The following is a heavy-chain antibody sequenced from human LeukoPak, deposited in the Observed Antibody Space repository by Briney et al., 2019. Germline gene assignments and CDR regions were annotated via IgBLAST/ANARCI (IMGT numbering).Heavy chain of an antibody. CDR2: INPNSGGT. J-gene: IGHJ6*03. D-gene: IGHD3-10*01. CDR3: ARSPGDYYGSGSLLYYYYYMDV. CDR1: GYTFTSYG. Sequence: ASVKVSCKASGYTFTSYGISWVRQAPGQGLEWMGWINPNSGGTNYAQKFQGRVTMTRDTSISTAYMELSRLRSDDTAVYYCARSPGDYYGSGSLLYYYYYMDVWGKGTTVTVSS. V-gene: IGHV1-2*02.